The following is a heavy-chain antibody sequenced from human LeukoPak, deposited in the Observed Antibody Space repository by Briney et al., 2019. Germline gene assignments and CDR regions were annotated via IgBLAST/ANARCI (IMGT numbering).Heavy chain of an antibody. CDR1: GFTFSSYS. Sequence: GGSLRLSCAASGFTFSSYSMNWVRQAPGKGLEWVSSISSSSGYIYYADSVKGRFTISRDNAKNSLYLQMNSLRAEDTAVYYCARGQEIVVVPAAIDYWGQGTLVTVSS. V-gene: IGHV3-21*01. D-gene: IGHD2-2*01. CDR2: ISSSSGYI. CDR3: ARGQEIVVVPAAIDY. J-gene: IGHJ4*02.